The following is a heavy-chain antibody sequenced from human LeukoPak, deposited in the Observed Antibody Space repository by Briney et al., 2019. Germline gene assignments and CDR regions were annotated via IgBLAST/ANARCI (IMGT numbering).Heavy chain of an antibody. CDR2: INHSGST. J-gene: IGHJ5*02. CDR1: GGSFSGYY. D-gene: IGHD5-18*01. CDR3: ARRPGYSYGLGRFDP. Sequence: PSGTLSLTCAVYGGSFSGYYWSWIRQPPGKGLEWIGEINHSGSTNYNPSLKSRVTISVDTSKNQFSLKLSSVTAADTAVYYCARRPGYSYGLGRFDPWGQGTLVTVSS. V-gene: IGHV4-34*01.